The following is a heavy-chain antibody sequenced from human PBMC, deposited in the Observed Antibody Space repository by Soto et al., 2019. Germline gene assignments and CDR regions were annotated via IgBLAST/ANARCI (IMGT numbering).Heavy chain of an antibody. J-gene: IGHJ6*02. V-gene: IGHV1-3*01. CDR3: ARRSWAGTIFYYGMDV. CDR2: INAGNGNT. CDR1: GYSFTSFA. D-gene: IGHD1-7*01. Sequence: ASVKVSCKASGYSFTSFAMHWVRQAPGQRLEWMGWINAGNGNTRYSQKFQGRVTVTRDTSASTAYMELRSLRSEDTAVYFCARRSWAGTIFYYGMDVWGQGTTVTVSS.